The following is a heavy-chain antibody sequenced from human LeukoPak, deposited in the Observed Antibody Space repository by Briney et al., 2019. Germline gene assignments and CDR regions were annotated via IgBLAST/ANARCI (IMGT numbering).Heavy chain of an antibody. D-gene: IGHD6-13*01. J-gene: IGHJ2*01. Sequence: PGGSLRLSCAASGFTFRSYDMHWVRQATGKGLEWVSGIGTAGEIYYPGSVKGRFTISRENAKNSLYLQMNSLRAGDTAVYYCARAAYSCTWYSRYFDLWGRGTLVTVSS. CDR1: GFTFRSYD. V-gene: IGHV3-13*01. CDR3: ARAAYSCTWYSRYFDL. CDR2: IGTAGEI.